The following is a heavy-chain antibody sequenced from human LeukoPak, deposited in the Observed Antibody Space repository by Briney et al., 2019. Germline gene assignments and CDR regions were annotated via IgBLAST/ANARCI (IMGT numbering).Heavy chain of an antibody. CDR2: LSGSGGST. CDR1: GFTFSSYA. J-gene: IGHJ3*02. V-gene: IGHV3-23*01. CDR3: AKVVNYYDSSGYSRAFDI. D-gene: IGHD3-22*01. Sequence: GGSLRLSCAASGFTFSSYAMSWVRQAPGKGLEGVSALSGSGGSTYYADSVKGRFTISGDNSKNTLYLQMNSLRAEDTAVYYCAKVVNYYDSSGYSRAFDIWGQGTMVTVSS.